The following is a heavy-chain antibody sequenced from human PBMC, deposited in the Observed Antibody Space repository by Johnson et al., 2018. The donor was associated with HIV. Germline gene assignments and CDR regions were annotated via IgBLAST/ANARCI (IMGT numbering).Heavy chain of an antibody. CDR1: GFTVSSNY. D-gene: IGHD5-18*01. CDR3: AIAYSYGAFDI. J-gene: IGHJ3*02. V-gene: IGHV3-66*01. Sequence: VESGGGLVQPGGSLRLSCAASGFTVSSNYMRWVRQAPGKGLEWVSVIYSGDTTYYADSVKGRFTISRDNSKNTLYLQMNSLRAEDTAVYYCAIAYSYGAFDIWGLGTKVTVSS. CDR2: IYSGDTT.